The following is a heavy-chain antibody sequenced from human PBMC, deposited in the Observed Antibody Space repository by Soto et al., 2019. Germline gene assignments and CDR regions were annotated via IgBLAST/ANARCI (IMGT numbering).Heavy chain of an antibody. Sequence: GGSLRLSCAASGFTFDDYAMHWVRQAPGKGLEWVSGISWNSGSIGYADSVKGRFTISRDNAKNSLYLQMNSLRAEDTALYYCAKDIYSAARGYFDYWGQGTLVTVSS. CDR3: AKDIYSAARGYFDY. V-gene: IGHV3-9*01. D-gene: IGHD3-10*01. CDR1: GFTFDDYA. CDR2: ISWNSGSI. J-gene: IGHJ4*02.